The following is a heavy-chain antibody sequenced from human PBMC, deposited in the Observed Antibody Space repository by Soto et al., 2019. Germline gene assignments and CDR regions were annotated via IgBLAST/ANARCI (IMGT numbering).Heavy chain of an antibody. CDR2: ISYDENNK. J-gene: IGHJ4*02. D-gene: IGHD7-27*01. Sequence: GGSLRLSCAASGFTFISYGMNWVRQAPGKGLEWVAVISYDENNKYYADSVKGRFTISRDNSKNTLYLQMNSLRAEDTAVYYCAKVLTGDLDYWGQGTLVTVSS. CDR3: AKVLTGDLDY. CDR1: GFTFISYG. V-gene: IGHV3-30*18.